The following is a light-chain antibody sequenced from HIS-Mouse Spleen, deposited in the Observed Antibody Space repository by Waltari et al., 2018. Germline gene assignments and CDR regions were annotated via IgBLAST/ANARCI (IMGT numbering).Light chain of an antibody. CDR3: QQRSNWPGIT. V-gene: IGKV3-11*01. CDR2: DAS. CDR1: QSVSSY. J-gene: IGKJ3*01. Sequence: EIVLTQSPATLSLSPGERATLSGRASQSVSSYLAWYQQKPGQAPRLLIYDASNRATGIPARFSGSGSGTDFTLTISSLEPEDFAVYYCQQRSNWPGITFGPGTKVDIK.